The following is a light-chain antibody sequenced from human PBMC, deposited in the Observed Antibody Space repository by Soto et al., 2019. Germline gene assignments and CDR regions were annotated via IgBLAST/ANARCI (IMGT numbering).Light chain of an antibody. Sequence: QSALTQPPSASGSPGQSVTISCTGTSSDVGGYKFVSWYQQHPGRAPKLMIYEVSKRPSGVPDRFSGSKSGNTASLTVSGLQAEDEADYYCSSYAGSNNYWVFGGGTKLTVL. J-gene: IGLJ3*02. CDR2: EVS. CDR3: SSYAGSNNYWV. CDR1: SSDVGGYKF. V-gene: IGLV2-8*01.